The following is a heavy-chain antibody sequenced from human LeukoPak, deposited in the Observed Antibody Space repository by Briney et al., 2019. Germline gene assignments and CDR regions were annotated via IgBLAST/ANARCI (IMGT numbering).Heavy chain of an antibody. D-gene: IGHD3-3*01. CDR2: IIPIFGTA. CDR3: ARERGVLRFLEWLFDAFDI. Sequence: ASVKVSCKASGGTFSSYAINWVRQAPGQGLEWMGGIIPIFGTANYAQKFQGRVTITTDESTSTAYMELSSLRSEDTAVYYCARERGVLRFLEWLFDAFDIWGQGTMVTVSS. V-gene: IGHV1-69*05. J-gene: IGHJ3*02. CDR1: GGTFSSYA.